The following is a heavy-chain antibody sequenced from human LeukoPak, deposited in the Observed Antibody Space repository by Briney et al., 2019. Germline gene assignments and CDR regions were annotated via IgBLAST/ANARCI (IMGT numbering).Heavy chain of an antibody. V-gene: IGHV3-48*01. CDR1: GFPFSSYN. CDR3: ARDSWDYRCGFFDY. J-gene: IGHJ4*02. CDR2: ISSSSTII. Sequence: GGSLRLSCAASGFPFSSYNMNWVRQAPGKGLEWISYISSSSTIICYADSVKGRFTISRENAKNSLYLQMNSLRAEETAVYYCARDSWDYRCGFFDYWGQGTLVTVSS. D-gene: IGHD6-19*01.